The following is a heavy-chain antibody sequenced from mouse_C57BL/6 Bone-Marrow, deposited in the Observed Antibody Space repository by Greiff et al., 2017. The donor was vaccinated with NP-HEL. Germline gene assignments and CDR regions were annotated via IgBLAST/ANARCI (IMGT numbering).Heavy chain of an antibody. Sequence: DVKLQESGGGLVKPGGSLKLSCAASGFTFSSYAMSWVRQTPEKRLEWVATISDGGSYTYYPDNVKGRFTISRDNAKNNLYLQMSHLKSEDTAMYYCARLDADWGKGTLVTVSA. CDR3: ARLDAD. CDR2: ISDGGSYT. V-gene: IGHV5-4*03. J-gene: IGHJ3*01. CDR1: GFTFSSYA.